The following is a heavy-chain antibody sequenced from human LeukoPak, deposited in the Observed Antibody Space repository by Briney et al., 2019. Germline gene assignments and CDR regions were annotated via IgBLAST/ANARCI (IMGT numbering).Heavy chain of an antibody. D-gene: IGHD6-19*01. CDR3: ARGSHSSGWHYLFDY. V-gene: IGHV3-48*01. CDR1: GFTFSSYS. Sequence: PGGSLRLSCAASGFTFSSYSMNWVRQAPGKGLEWVSYISSSGSTIYYADSVKGRFTISRDNAKNSLYLQMNSLRAEGTAVYYCARGSHSSGWHYLFDYWGQGTLVTVSS. J-gene: IGHJ4*02. CDR2: ISSSGSTI.